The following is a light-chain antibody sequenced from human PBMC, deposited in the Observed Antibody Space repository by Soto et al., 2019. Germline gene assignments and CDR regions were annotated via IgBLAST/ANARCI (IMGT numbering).Light chain of an antibody. CDR3: QQYNYFLT. CDR1: QSVSSN. CDR2: GAS. V-gene: IGKV3-15*01. Sequence: IVMTQSPATLSVSPGERATLSCRASQSVSSNLAWYQQKPGQAPRLLIYGASTRATGIPARFSGSGSGTEFTLTISSLQSEDFAVYYCQQYNYFLTFGGGTRVEIK. J-gene: IGKJ4*01.